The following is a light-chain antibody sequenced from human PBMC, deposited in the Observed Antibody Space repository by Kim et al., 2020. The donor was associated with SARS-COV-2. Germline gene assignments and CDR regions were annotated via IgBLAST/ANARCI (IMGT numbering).Light chain of an antibody. CDR2: AAS. CDR3: QQSFGTPLT. J-gene: IGKJ4*01. CDR1: LDINNY. Sequence: ASVGDRVTIACRASLDINNYLHWYQQQPGKAPKLLIYAASSLQSGVPSRFIGSGSGTDYTLTITALQPEDFATYFFQQSFGTPLTFGGGTKVDIK. V-gene: IGKV1-39*01.